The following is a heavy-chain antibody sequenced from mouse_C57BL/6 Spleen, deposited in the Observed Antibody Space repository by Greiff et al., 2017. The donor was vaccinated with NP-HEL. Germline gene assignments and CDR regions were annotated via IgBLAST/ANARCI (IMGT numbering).Heavy chain of an antibody. Sequence: VQLVESGPELVKPGASVKISCKASGYAFSSSWMNWVKQRPGKGLEWIGRIYPGDGDTNYNGKFKGKATLTADKSSSTAYMQLSSLTSEDSAVYCCARGIYNGSGGAYYALDYWGQGTSVTVSS. V-gene: IGHV1-82*01. CDR3: ARGIYNGSGGAYYALDY. CDR2: IYPGDGDT. J-gene: IGHJ4*01. D-gene: IGHD1-1*01. CDR1: GYAFSSSW.